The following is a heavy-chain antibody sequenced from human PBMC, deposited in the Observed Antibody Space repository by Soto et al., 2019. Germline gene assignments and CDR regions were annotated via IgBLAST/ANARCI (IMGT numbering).Heavy chain of an antibody. D-gene: IGHD2-15*01. CDR3: ARELGYCIGGNGYQQDAFAF. Sequence: GGSLRLSCAASGFTFSSYAMSWVRQAPGKGLEWVSAISGSGGSTYYADSVKGRFTISRDNSKNTLYLQMNSLRAEDTAVYYCARELGYCIGGNGYQQDAFAFWGQGTMVT. J-gene: IGHJ3*01. V-gene: IGHV3-23*01. CDR2: ISGSGGST. CDR1: GFTFSSYA.